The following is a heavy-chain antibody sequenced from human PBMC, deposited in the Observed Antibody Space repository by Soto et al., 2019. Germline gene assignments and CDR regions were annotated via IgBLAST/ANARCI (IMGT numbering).Heavy chain of an antibody. Sequence: GGSLRLSCAASGFTFSSYGMHWVRQAPGKGLEWVAVIWYDGSNKYYADSVKGRFTISRDNSKNTLYLQMNSLRAEDTAVYYCARDQDDYGDHMNMDVWGKGTTVTVSS. CDR1: GFTFSSYG. CDR2: IWYDGSNK. CDR3: ARDQDDYGDHMNMDV. V-gene: IGHV3-33*01. D-gene: IGHD4-17*01. J-gene: IGHJ6*03.